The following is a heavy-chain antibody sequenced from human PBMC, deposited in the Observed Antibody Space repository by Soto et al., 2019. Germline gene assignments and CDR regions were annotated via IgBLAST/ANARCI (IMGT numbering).Heavy chain of an antibody. CDR1: GFNFHTYT. CDR3: ATGYCRSDNCHFTH. Sequence: DVQLVESGGGLVKPGGSLRLSCAASGFNFHTYTVTWVRQAPGKGLEWVSYISGTSETIFYADSVKGRFTISRDNAKNSLYLQLNSLRDEETAVYYCATGYCRSDNCHFTHWGQGTLVTVSS. CDR2: ISGTSETI. V-gene: IGHV3-48*02. D-gene: IGHD2-2*03. J-gene: IGHJ4*02.